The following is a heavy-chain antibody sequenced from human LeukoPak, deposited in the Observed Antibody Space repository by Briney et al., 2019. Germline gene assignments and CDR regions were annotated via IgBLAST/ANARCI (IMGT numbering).Heavy chain of an antibody. CDR1: GFTFNRYA. J-gene: IGHJ6*02. Sequence: GGSLRLSCAASGFTFNRYAMSWVRQAPGKGLEWVSAISDSGYGTYYADSVKGRFTISRDNSKNTLYLQMNSLRAEDTAVYYCAKFRIDYGDYYYYGMDVWGQGTTVTVSS. CDR3: AKFRIDYGDYYYYGMDV. CDR2: ISDSGYGT. D-gene: IGHD4-17*01. V-gene: IGHV3-23*01.